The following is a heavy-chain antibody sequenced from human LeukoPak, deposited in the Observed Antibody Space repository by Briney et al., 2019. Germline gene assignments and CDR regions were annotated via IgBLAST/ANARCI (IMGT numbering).Heavy chain of an antibody. D-gene: IGHD6-13*01. CDR2: ISGSGGST. CDR3: AKDPRTAAAGMGGY. V-gene: IGHV3-23*01. CDR1: GFTFSSYA. Sequence: GGSLRPSCAASGFTFSSYAMSWVRQAPGKGLEWVSAISGSGGSTYYADSVKGRFTISRDNSKNTLYLQMISLRAEDTAVYYCAKDPRTAAAGMGGYWGQGTLVTVSS. J-gene: IGHJ4*02.